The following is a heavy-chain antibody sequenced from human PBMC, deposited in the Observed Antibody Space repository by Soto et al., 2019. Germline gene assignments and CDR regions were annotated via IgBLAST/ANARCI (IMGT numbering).Heavy chain of an antibody. CDR2: IYYSGST. CDR1: GGSISSSSYY. D-gene: IGHD3-10*01. CDR3: ARQPRGSGSYPIFDY. J-gene: IGHJ4*02. V-gene: IGHV4-39*01. Sequence: QLQLQESGPGLVKPSETLSLTCTVSGGSISSSSYYWGWIRQPPGKGLEWIGSIYYSGSTYYNPSLKSRVTISVDNSKNQFSLKLSSVTAADTAVYYCARQPRGSGSYPIFDYWGQGTLVTVSS.